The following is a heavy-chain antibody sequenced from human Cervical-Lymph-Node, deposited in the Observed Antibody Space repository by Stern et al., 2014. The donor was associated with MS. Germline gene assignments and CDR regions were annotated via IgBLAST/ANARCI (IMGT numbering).Heavy chain of an antibody. CDR3: TREMAARRLDP. CDR2: FYSGIST. V-gene: IGHV3-66*01. CDR1: GSTVNSNY. D-gene: IGHD5-24*01. J-gene: IGHJ5*02. Sequence: EVQLVESGGTLVQPGGSLRLSCAASGSTVNSNYMTWVRQAPGKGLEWVSIFYSGISTYYEESVKGRFSFSIDKPKNTLYLQMNNLRVEDTAMYYCTREMAARRLDPWGQGTLVIVSA.